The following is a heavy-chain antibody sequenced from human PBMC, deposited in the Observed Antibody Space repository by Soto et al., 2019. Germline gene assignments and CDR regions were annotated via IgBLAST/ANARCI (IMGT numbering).Heavy chain of an antibody. CDR1: GFVFKNFE. CDR3: ARDIDNRDYYYGLDV. Sequence: GGSLRLSCVASGFVFKNFEMNWVRQAPGKGLEWISYISNSGNTIYVADSMRGRFTISRDNAKNSLFLQMNSLRADDTAVYYCARDIDNRDYYYGLDVWGQGTTVTVSS. CDR2: ISNSGNTI. V-gene: IGHV3-48*03. D-gene: IGHD1-20*01. J-gene: IGHJ6*02.